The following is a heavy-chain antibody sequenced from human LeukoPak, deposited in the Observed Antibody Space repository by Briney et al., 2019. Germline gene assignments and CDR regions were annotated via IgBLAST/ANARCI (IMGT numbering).Heavy chain of an antibody. CDR1: GFTFSSYS. D-gene: IGHD1/OR15-1a*01. J-gene: IGHJ1*01. V-gene: IGHV3-23*01. CDR3: AKGGEQVTSNFQN. CDR2: ISDSGANT. Sequence: PGGTLRLSCAASGFTFSSYSMSWVRQAPGKGLEWVSIISDSGANTYYADSVRGRFTISRDNSKNTRYLQMNSLRAEDTAVYYCAKGGEQVTSNFQNWGQGTLVTVSS.